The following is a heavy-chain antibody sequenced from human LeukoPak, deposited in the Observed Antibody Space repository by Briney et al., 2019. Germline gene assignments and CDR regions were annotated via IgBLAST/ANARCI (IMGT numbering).Heavy chain of an antibody. D-gene: IGHD5-18*01. Sequence: GASVKVSCKASGGTFSSYAISWERQAPGQGLEWMGGIIPIFGTANYAQKFQGRVTITADESTSTAYMELSSLRSEDTAVYYCARVGYSYGYDWFDPWGQGTLVTVSS. V-gene: IGHV1-69*13. J-gene: IGHJ5*02. CDR2: IIPIFGTA. CDR3: ARVGYSYGYDWFDP. CDR1: GGTFSSYA.